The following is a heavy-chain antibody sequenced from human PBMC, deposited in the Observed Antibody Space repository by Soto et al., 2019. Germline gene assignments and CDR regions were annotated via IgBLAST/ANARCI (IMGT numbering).Heavy chain of an antibody. V-gene: IGHV4-31*03. Sequence: SETLSLTCTVSGGSISSGGYFWSWIRQHPGKGLEWIGYIYYSGSTYYNPSLKSRVSISVDTSKNQFSLKLTSVTAADTALYYCARGGRGYTYGDFHYWGQGTLVTVSS. J-gene: IGHJ4*02. D-gene: IGHD5-18*01. CDR3: ARGGRGYTYGDFHY. CDR2: IYYSGST. CDR1: GGSISSGGYF.